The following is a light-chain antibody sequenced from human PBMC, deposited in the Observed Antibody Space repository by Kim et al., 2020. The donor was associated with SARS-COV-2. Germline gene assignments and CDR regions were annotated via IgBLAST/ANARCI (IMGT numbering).Light chain of an antibody. Sequence: DIQMTQSPSSLSASVGDGVTITCRPSQSISSYLNWYQQKPGKAPKLLIYAASSLQSGVPSRFSGSGSGTDFTLTISSLQPEDFATYYCQQSYSTPPTFGQGTKLEI. CDR3: QQSYSTPPT. CDR2: AAS. CDR1: QSISSY. J-gene: IGKJ2*01. V-gene: IGKV1-39*01.